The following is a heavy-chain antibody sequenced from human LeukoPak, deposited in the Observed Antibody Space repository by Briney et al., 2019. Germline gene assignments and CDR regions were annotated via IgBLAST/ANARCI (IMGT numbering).Heavy chain of an antibody. Sequence: GGSLRLSCAAAGFTFDEYAMHWVRQAPGKGLEWVSLISGDGSNTWYADSVKGRFTISRDNTENSLYLHTNSLGTEDTAFYYCAKDKSPLYYDYIWGSYRLPFDSWGQGTLVTVSS. D-gene: IGHD3-16*02. V-gene: IGHV3-43*02. J-gene: IGHJ4*02. CDR3: AKDKSPLYYDYIWGSYRLPFDS. CDR1: GFTFDEYA. CDR2: ISGDGSNT.